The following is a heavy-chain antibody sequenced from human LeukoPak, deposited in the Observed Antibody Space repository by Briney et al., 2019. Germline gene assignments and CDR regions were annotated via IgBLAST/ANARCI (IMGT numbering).Heavy chain of an antibody. CDR3: AELGITMIGGV. D-gene: IGHD3-10*02. V-gene: IGHV3-48*03. CDR1: GFTFSSYE. CDR2: ISSSGSTI. Sequence: GGSLRLSCAASGFTFSSYEMNWVRQAPGKGLEWVSYISSSGSTIYYADSVKGRFTVSRYNAKNSLYLQMNSLRAEDTAVYYCAELGITMIGGVWGKGTTVTISS. J-gene: IGHJ6*04.